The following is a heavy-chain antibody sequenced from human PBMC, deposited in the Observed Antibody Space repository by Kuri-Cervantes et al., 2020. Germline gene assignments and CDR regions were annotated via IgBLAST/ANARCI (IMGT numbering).Heavy chain of an antibody. CDR1: GGSFSGYY. CDR2: INHSGST. J-gene: IGHJ3*02. Sequence: SQTLSLTCAVYGGSFSGYYWSWIRQPPGKGLEWIGEINHSGSTYYNPSLKSRVTISVDTSKSQFSLKLSSVTAADTAVYYCASRTDYGDLADAFDIWGQGTMVTVSS. V-gene: IGHV4-34*01. CDR3: ASRTDYGDLADAFDI. D-gene: IGHD4-17*01.